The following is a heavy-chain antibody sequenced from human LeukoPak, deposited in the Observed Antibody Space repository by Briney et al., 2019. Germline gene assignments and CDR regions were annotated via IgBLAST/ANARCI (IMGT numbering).Heavy chain of an antibody. V-gene: IGHV1-2*02. J-gene: IGHJ4*02. CDR3: ARDMDSGPDFFDY. D-gene: IGHD1-26*01. CDR2: INPNSGGT. CDR1: GYTFTDYY. Sequence: ASVKVSCKADGYTFTDYYIHWVRQAPGQGLEWMGWINPNSGGTDHAQKFQGRVTMTRDTSISTAYMELSRLRSDDTAVYYCARDMDSGPDFFDYWGLGTLVTVSS.